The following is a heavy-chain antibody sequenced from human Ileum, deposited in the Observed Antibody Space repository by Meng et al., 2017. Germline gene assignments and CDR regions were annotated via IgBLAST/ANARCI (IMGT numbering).Heavy chain of an antibody. V-gene: IGHV1-46*01. CDR2: INPSGGST. CDR3: ARDYGGSSGWFDP. Sequence: ASVKVSCKASGYTFTSYYMHWVRQAPGQGLEWMGIINPSGGSTSYAQKFQGRVTMTRDISISTAYMELSSLRSEDTAVYYCARDYGGSSGWFDPWGQGTLVTVSS. D-gene: IGHD4-23*01. J-gene: IGHJ5*02. CDR1: GYTFTSYY.